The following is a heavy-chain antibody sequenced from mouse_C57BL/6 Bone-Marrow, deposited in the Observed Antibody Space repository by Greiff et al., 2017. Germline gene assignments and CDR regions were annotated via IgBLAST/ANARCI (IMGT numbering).Heavy chain of an antibody. J-gene: IGHJ2*01. CDR1: GYTFTSYT. CDR2: INPSSGYT. CDR3: ARIYDGYPLFDY. Sequence: QVQLKESGAELARPGASVKMSCKASGYTFTSYTMHWVKQRPGQGLEWIGYINPSSGYTKYNQKFKDKATLTADKSSSTAYMQLSSLTSEDSAVYYCARIYDGYPLFDYWGQGTTLTVSS. V-gene: IGHV1-4*01. D-gene: IGHD2-3*01.